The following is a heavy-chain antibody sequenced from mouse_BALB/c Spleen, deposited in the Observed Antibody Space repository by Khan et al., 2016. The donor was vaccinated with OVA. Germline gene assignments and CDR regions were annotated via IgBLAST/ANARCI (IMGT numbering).Heavy chain of an antibody. CDR1: GYSITSYYA. J-gene: IGHJ3*01. D-gene: IGHD2-4*01. Sequence: EVQLQESGPGLVKPSQSLSLTCTVTGYSITSYYAWNWIRQLPGNKLEWMGYINYSGNTRFNQSLKSRSSITRDTSKNQFFLQLNSVTTEDTATYYCARKDYYDYDPFPYWGQGTLVTVSA. CDR2: INYSGNT. V-gene: IGHV3-2*02. CDR3: ARKDYYDYDPFPY.